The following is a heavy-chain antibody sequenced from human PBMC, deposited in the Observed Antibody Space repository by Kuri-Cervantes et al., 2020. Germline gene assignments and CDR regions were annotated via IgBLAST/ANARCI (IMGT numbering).Heavy chain of an antibody. Sequence: GGSLRLSCAASGFTFSSYSMNWVRQAPGEGLEWVSYISSSSSTIYYADSVKGRFTISRDNAKNSLYLQMNSLRDEDTAVYYCARDGSWGSFYYGMDVWGQGTMVTVSS. CDR3: ARDGSWGSFYYGMDV. CDR2: ISSSSSTI. CDR1: GFTFSSYS. D-gene: IGHD2-15*01. V-gene: IGHV3-48*02. J-gene: IGHJ6*02.